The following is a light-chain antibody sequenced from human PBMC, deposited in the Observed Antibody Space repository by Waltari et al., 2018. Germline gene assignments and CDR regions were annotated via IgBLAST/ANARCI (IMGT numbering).Light chain of an antibody. CDR1: SGLSSNI. V-gene: IGLV4-69*01. CDR2: VNSDGSH. CDR3: ETGGHGTWV. J-gene: IGLJ3*02. Sequence: QFVLPHSPSASASLGASVKLLCTLSSGLSSNISAWLQPRPERGPRYLMKVNSDGSHYKGDDIPDRFSGSSSGAERYLTISSLQSEDEADYYCETGGHGTWVFGGGTKLTVL.